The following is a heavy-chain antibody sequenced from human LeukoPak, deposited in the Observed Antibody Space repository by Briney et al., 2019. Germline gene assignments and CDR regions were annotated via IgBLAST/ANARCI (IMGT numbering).Heavy chain of an antibody. D-gene: IGHD3-22*01. V-gene: IGHV4-39*07. CDR2: IYYSGST. CDR1: GGSISSSSYH. Sequence: SETLSLTCTVSGGSISSSSYHWGWIRQPPGKGLEWIGSIYYSGSTYYNPSLKSRVTMSVDTSKNQFSLKLSSVTAADTAVYYCARGGYYYDSSGYYSFDYWGQGTLVTVSS. CDR3: ARGGYYYDSSGYYSFDY. J-gene: IGHJ4*02.